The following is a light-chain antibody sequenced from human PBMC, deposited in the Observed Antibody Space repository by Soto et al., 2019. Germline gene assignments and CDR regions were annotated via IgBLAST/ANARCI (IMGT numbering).Light chain of an antibody. CDR2: GND. V-gene: IGLV1-44*01. CDR1: SSNIGSNT. CDR3: AAWDDSLNARV. Sequence: QSVLTQPPSASGTPGQRVTISCSGSSSNIGSNTVTWYQQLPGTAPKLLICGNDQRPSGVPDRFSGSKSGTSASLAISGLQSEDEADYYCAAWDDSLNARVFGGGTKLTVL. J-gene: IGLJ3*02.